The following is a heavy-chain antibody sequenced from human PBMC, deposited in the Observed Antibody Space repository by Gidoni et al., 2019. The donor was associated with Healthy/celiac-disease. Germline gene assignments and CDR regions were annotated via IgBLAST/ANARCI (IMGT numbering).Heavy chain of an antibody. D-gene: IGHD2-8*01. CDR2: ISSSSSYI. V-gene: IGHV3-21*01. CDR1: GFTFSSYS. CDR3: ARARLYLGAFDI. J-gene: IGHJ3*02. Sequence: EVQLVESGGGLVKPGGSLRLSCAAYGFTFSSYSMNWVRQAPGKGLEWVSSISSSSSYIYYADSVKGRFTISRDNAKNSLYLQMNSLRAEDTAVYYCARARLYLGAFDIWGQGTMVTVSS.